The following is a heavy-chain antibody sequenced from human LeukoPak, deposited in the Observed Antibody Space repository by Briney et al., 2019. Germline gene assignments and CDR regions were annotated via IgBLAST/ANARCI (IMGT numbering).Heavy chain of an antibody. CDR2: ISGSGGST. CDR1: GFIFSSYA. D-gene: IGHD2-8*01. CDR3: AKDRSCINDACHGDFDY. V-gene: IGHV3-23*01. Sequence: GGSLRLSCAASGFIFSSYAMSWVRLAPGKGLEWVSTISGSGGSTYYADSVKGRFTISRDNSKNTVYLQMNSLRAEDTAVYYCAKDRSCINDACHGDFDYWGQGTLVTVSS. J-gene: IGHJ4*02.